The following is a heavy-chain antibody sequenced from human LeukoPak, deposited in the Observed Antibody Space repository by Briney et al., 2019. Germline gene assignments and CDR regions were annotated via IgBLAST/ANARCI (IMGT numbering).Heavy chain of an antibody. CDR3: TAEYYSSSVDY. D-gene: IGHD6-6*01. CDR2: IKSKTDGGTT. J-gene: IGHJ4*02. V-gene: IGHV3-15*01. CDR1: GFTCSNAW. Sequence: GGSLRLSCAASGFTCSNAWMSWVRQAPGKGLEWVGRIKSKTDGGTTDYAAPVKGRFTISRDDSKNTLYLQMNSLKTEDTAVYYCTAEYYSSSVDYWGQGTLVTVSS.